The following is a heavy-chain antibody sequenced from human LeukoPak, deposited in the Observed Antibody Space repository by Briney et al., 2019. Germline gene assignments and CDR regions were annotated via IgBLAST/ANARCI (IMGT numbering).Heavy chain of an antibody. Sequence: PSETLSLTCTVSGGSISYYCWSWVRQPAGKGLEWIGRICTSGSTNYNPSLKSRVTMSVDTSKNQFSLKLSSVTAADTAVYYCARHRYYYDGSGYYGPRWYFDLWGPGTPVAVSS. CDR2: ICTSGST. J-gene: IGHJ2*01. CDR1: GGSISYYC. CDR3: ARHRYYYDGSGYYGPRWYFDL. D-gene: IGHD3-22*01. V-gene: IGHV4-4*07.